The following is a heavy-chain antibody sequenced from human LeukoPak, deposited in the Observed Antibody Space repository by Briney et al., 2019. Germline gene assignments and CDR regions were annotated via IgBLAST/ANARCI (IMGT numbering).Heavy chain of an antibody. CDR3: ARRMRRHWNSDLWSFDY. CDR1: GYRFSDFW. V-gene: IGHV5-51*01. J-gene: IGHJ4*02. Sequence: GESLKISCKASGYRFSDFWVGWARQVPGKGLEWMGIIQIADSETTYSPSFQGQVTISADTSLNIAHLQWSSLTASDTAIYYCARRMRRHWNSDLWSFDYWGQGTLVSVSS. CDR2: IQIADSET. D-gene: IGHD1-7*01.